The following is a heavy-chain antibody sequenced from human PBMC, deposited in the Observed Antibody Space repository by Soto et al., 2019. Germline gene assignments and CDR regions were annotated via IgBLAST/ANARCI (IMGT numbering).Heavy chain of an antibody. Sequence: SETLSLTCSVSGDSISNLDYFWAWIRQPPGQALEYIGYIYKSATTYYNPSFESRVAISVDTSKSQFSLNVTSVTAADTAVYFCARGRYCLTGRCFPNWFDSWGQGAMVTVSS. CDR3: ARGRYCLTGRCFPNWFDS. CDR1: GDSISNLDYF. D-gene: IGHD7-27*01. V-gene: IGHV4-30-4*01. J-gene: IGHJ5*01. CDR2: IYKSATT.